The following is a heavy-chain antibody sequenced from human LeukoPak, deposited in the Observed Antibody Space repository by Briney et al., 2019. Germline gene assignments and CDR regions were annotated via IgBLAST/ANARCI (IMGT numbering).Heavy chain of an antibody. Sequence: KPSETLSLTRTVSGGSISSYYWSWIRQPPGKGLEWIGYIYYSGSTNYNPSLKSRVTISVDTSKNQFSLNLSSMTAADTAVYYCAAAFSCAFDIWGQGTMVTVSS. CDR2: IYYSGST. V-gene: IGHV4-59*12. CDR3: AAAFSCAFDI. CDR1: GGSISSYY. D-gene: IGHD3-3*02. J-gene: IGHJ3*02.